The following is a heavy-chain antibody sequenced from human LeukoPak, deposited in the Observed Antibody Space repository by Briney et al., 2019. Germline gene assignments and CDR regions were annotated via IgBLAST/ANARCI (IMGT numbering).Heavy chain of an antibody. CDR3: ARAEADYDFWSGYYTGIHYFDY. D-gene: IGHD3-3*01. CDR2: INHSGST. CDR1: GGSFSGYY. Sequence: SETLSLTCAVYGGSFSGYYWSWIRQPPGKGLEWIGEINHSGSTNYNPSLKSRVTISVDTSKNQFSLKLSSVTAADTAVYYCARAEADYDFWSGYYTGIHYFDYWSQGTLVTVSS. J-gene: IGHJ4*02. V-gene: IGHV4-34*01.